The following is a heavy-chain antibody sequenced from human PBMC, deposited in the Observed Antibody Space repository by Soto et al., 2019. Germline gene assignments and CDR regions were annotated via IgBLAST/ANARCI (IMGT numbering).Heavy chain of an antibody. V-gene: IGHV1-3*01. CDR1: GYTFTSYA. Sequence: ASVKVSCKASGYTFTSYAMHWVRQASGQRLEWMGWINAGNGNTKYSQKFQGRVTITRDTSASTAYMELSSLRSEDTAVYYCARGEMATMTNFDYWGQGTLVTVSS. D-gene: IGHD5-12*01. CDR3: ARGEMATMTNFDY. CDR2: INAGNGNT. J-gene: IGHJ4*02.